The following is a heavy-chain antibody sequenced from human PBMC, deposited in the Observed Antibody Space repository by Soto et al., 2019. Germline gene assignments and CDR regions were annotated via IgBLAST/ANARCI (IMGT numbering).Heavy chain of an antibody. CDR3: ASYLWGTYRYFHY. D-gene: IGHD3-16*01. Sequence: GGSLRLSCAASGFTFSSYSMNWVRQAPGKGLEWVSYIESVRGRFTISRDNSKNTLFLQMNTLRVEDTAIYYCASYLWGTYRYFHYWGQGTPVTVSS. CDR1: GFTFSSYS. J-gene: IGHJ4*02. V-gene: IGHV3-48*01.